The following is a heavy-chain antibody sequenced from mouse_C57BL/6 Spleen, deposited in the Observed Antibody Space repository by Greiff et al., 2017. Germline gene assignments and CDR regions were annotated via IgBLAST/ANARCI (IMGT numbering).Heavy chain of an antibody. J-gene: IGHJ2*01. CDR1: GYTFTDYY. Sequence: VQLQQSGPELVKPGASVKISCKASGYTFTDYYMNWVKQSHGQSLEWIGDINPNNGGTSYNQKFKGKATLTVDKSSSTAYMELRSLTPEDSAVYYCARGGRVFDYWGKGTTLTVSS. CDR2: INPNNGGT. CDR3: ARGGRVFDY. V-gene: IGHV1-26*01.